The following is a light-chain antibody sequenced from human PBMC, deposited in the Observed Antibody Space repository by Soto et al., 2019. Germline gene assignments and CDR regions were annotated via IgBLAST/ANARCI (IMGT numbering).Light chain of an antibody. Sequence: QSVLTQPASVSGSPGQSITISCSGTSSDVGSYRHVSWYQQYPGKAPRLLIYDVTKRPSGVSNRFSGSKSGNTASLTISGLQPEDEADYYCCSYAGSSSSIFGTGTKLTVL. CDR2: DVT. J-gene: IGLJ1*01. CDR3: CSYAGSSSSI. CDR1: SSDVGSYRH. V-gene: IGLV2-23*02.